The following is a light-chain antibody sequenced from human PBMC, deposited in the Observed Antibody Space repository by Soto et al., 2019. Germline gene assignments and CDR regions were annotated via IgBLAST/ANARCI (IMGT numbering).Light chain of an antibody. J-gene: IGLJ2*01. Sequence: SYELTQPPSVSVAPGQTARITCGGANIGTKGVHWNRQKPGQAPVLVVYDDSDRPSGIPERFSGSNSGNTATLTISRVEAGDEAAYYCQVWDGTSDQVIFGGGIKLTVL. CDR3: QVWDGTSDQVI. CDR2: DDS. CDR1: NIGTKG. V-gene: IGLV3-21*02.